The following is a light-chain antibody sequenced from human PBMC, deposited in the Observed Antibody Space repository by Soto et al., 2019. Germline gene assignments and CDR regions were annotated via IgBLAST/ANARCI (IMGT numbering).Light chain of an antibody. CDR3: QSYDQTVAAYA. J-gene: IGLJ1*01. Sequence: QSVLTQPPSVSGAPGQRVTVSCTGTSXNIGAGYEVHWYHQLPGTAPKLLVSGNGNRPSGVPDRLSASKSGTSASLAITGLQAEDEGHYFCQSYDQTVAAYAFGSRTKV. CDR1: SXNIGAGYE. V-gene: IGLV1-40*01. CDR2: GNG.